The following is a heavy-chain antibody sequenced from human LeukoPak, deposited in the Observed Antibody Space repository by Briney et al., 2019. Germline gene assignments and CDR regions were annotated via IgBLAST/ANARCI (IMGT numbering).Heavy chain of an antibody. J-gene: IGHJ4*02. CDR3: AICNVDTAGVDY. Sequence: GGSLRLSCAASGFTFSSYSMNWVRQAPGKGLEWVSSISSSSSYIYYADSVKGRFTISRDNAKNSPYLQMNSLRAEDTAVYYCAICNVDTAGVDYWGQGTLVTVSS. D-gene: IGHD5-18*01. CDR2: ISSSSSYI. CDR1: GFTFSSYS. V-gene: IGHV3-21*01.